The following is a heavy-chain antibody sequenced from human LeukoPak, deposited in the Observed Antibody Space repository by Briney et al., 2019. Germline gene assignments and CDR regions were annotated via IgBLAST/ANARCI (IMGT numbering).Heavy chain of an antibody. V-gene: IGHV4-38-2*02. CDR3: ARDHPYSSSWYTLDY. Sequence: SETLSLTCTVSGYSISSGYYWGWIRQPPGKGLEWIGSIYYSGSTYYNPSLKSRVTISVDTSKNQFSLKLSSVTAADTAVYYCARDHPYSSSWYTLDYWGQGTLVTVSS. CDR1: GYSISSGYY. CDR2: IYYSGST. D-gene: IGHD6-13*01. J-gene: IGHJ4*02.